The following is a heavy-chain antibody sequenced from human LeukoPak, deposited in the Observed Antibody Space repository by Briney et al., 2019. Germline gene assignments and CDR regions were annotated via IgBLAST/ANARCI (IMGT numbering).Heavy chain of an antibody. Sequence: ASVKVSCKASGYTFTGYYMHWVRQAPGQGLEWMGWINPNSGGTNYAQKFQGWVTMTRDTTISTAYMELSRLRSDDTAVYYCARDWIAVATCDYWGQGTLVTVSS. D-gene: IGHD6-19*01. CDR3: ARDWIAVATCDY. CDR1: GYTFTGYY. J-gene: IGHJ4*02. V-gene: IGHV1-2*04. CDR2: INPNSGGT.